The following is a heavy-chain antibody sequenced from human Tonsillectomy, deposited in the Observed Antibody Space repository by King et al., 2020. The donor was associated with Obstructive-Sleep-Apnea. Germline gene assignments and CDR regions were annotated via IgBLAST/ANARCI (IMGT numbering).Heavy chain of an antibody. J-gene: IGHJ4*02. V-gene: IGHV5-10-1*01. Sequence: VQLVESGAEVRKPGESLRISCKGFGYSFTSYWISWVRQMPGKGLEWMGRIHPSYSTTNYSPSFQGHVTISADKSISTAYLQWSSLKPSDTAISYCSRHEEPYWGQGTLVTVST. CDR2: IHPSYSTT. CDR3: SRHEEPY. CDR1: GYSFTSYW.